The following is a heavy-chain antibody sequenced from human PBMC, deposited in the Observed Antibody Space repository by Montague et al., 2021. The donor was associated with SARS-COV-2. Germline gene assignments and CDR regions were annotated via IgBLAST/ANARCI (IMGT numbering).Heavy chain of an antibody. CDR1: GFTFSSYW. D-gene: IGHD3-10*01. CDR3: ARDGVGFGELTGNYYYYYGMDV. J-gene: IGHJ6*02. Sequence: SLRLSCAASGFTFSSYWMSWVRQAPGKGLEWVANIKQDGSEKYXXXSXXXRFXISRDNAKNSLYLQMNSLRAEDMAVYYCARDGVGFGELTGNYYYYYGMDVWGQGTTVTVSS. CDR2: IKQDGSEK. V-gene: IGHV3-7*01.